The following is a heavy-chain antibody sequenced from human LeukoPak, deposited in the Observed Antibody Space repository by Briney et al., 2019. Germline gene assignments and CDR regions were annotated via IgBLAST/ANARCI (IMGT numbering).Heavy chain of an antibody. CDR1: GFTVSSNY. J-gene: IGHJ6*03. CDR3: ARDRRGRSDRPYYYYYMDV. D-gene: IGHD3-16*01. V-gene: IGHV3-53*01. Sequence: PGGSLRLSCAASGFTVSSNYMSWVRQAPGKGLEWVSVIYSGGSTYYADSVKGRFTISRDNSKNTLYLQMNSLRAEDTAVYYCARDRRGRSDRPYYYYYMDVWGKGTTVTVSS. CDR2: IYSGGST.